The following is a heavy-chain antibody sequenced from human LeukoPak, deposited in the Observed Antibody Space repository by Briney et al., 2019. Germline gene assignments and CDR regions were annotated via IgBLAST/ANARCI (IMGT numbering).Heavy chain of an antibody. V-gene: IGHV5-51*01. D-gene: IGHD4-11*01. Sequence: GESLKISCKGSGYSFTNSWIGWVRQMPGKGLEWMGSIYPADSDTTYSPSFQGQVTISVDKSINTAYLQWSSLKASDTAMYFCARQEQYPRYGMDVWGQGTTVTVSS. CDR2: IYPADSDT. J-gene: IGHJ6*02. CDR3: ARQEQYPRYGMDV. CDR1: GYSFTNSW.